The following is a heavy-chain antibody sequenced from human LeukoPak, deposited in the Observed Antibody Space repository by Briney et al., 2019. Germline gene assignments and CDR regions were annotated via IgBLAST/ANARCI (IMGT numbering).Heavy chain of an antibody. CDR2: IDPSDSYT. D-gene: IGHD3-22*01. J-gene: IGHJ4*02. Sequence: GESLKISCKGFGYSFTNYWISWVRQMPGKGLEWMGRIDPSDSYTKYSPSFQGHVTISADKSISTAYLQWSSLKASDTAMYYYAKSITTRGYWGQGTLVTVSS. CDR1: GYSFTNYW. CDR3: AKSITTRGY. V-gene: IGHV5-10-1*01.